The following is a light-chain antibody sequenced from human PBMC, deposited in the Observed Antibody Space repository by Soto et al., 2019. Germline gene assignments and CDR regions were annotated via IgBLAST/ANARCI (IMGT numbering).Light chain of an antibody. CDR3: QQYGSSPWT. V-gene: IGKV3-20*01. CDR2: DAS. Sequence: DSVLTQSPATLSLSPGERAPLSCRASQSVSSYLAWYQQKPGQAPRLLIYDASNRATGIPDRFSGSGSGTDFTLTISRLEPEDFAVYYCQQYGSSPWTFGQGTKVDIK. J-gene: IGKJ1*01. CDR1: QSVSSY.